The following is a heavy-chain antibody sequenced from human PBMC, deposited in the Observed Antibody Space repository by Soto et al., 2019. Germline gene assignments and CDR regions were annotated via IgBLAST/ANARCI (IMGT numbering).Heavy chain of an antibody. CDR3: ARRRSATVLYYYGMDV. CDR1: GGTFSSYA. J-gene: IGHJ6*02. D-gene: IGHD4-17*01. V-gene: IGHV1-69*01. CDR2: IIPIFGTA. Sequence: QVQLVQSGAEVKKPGSSVKVSCKASGGTFSSYAISWVRQAPGQGLEWMGGIIPIFGTANYAQKFQGRVTITADESTSTAYMELSSLRSEDTAVYYCARRRSATVLYYYGMDVWGQGTTVTVSS.